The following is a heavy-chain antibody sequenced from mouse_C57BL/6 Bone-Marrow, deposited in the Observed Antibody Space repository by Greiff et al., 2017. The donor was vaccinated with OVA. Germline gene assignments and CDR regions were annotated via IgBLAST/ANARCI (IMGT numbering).Heavy chain of an antibody. J-gene: IGHJ2*01. Sequence: EVQLVESGGDLVKPGGSLTLSCAASGFTFSSYGMSWVRQTPVKRLEWVATISRGGSYTYYPDSVKGRFTIARDNAKNTLYLQMSSLKSEDTAMYYCARHGDYGSFFDYWGQGTTLTVSS. CDR2: ISRGGSYT. CDR1: GFTFSSYG. CDR3: ARHGDYGSFFDY. D-gene: IGHD1-1*01. V-gene: IGHV5-6*01.